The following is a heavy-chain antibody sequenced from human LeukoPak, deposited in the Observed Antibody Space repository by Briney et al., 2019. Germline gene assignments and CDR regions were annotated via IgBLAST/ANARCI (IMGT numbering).Heavy chain of an antibody. CDR1: RFTFSKYS. V-gene: IGHV3-23*01. CDR3: AKQSYYDFWSGYSHYMDV. D-gene: IGHD3-3*01. J-gene: IGHJ6*03. Sequence: GGSLRLSCAASRFTFSKYSMNWVRQAPGKGLEWVSAISGSGGTTYYADSVKGRFTISRDNSKNTLYLQMNSLRAEDTAVFYCAKQSYYDFWSGYSHYMDVWGKGTTVTVSS. CDR2: ISGSGGTT.